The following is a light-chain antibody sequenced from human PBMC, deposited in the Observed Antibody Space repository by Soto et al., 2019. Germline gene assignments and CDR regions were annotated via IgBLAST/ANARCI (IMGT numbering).Light chain of an antibody. J-gene: IGKJ1*01. CDR2: GAS. CDR3: PRYDRSSWT. CDR1: QSVSNTY. V-gene: IGKV3-20*01. Sequence: EIVLTQSPGTLSLSPGDTATLSCRASQSVSNTYLAWYQQKPGQAPRLLIYGASSRATGFPDRFSGSGSGTDFTLTISRLETEDFAVYCCPRYDRSSWTFGPGTKVDIK.